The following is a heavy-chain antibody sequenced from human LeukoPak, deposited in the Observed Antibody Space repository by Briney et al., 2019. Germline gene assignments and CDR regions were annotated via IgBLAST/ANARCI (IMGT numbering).Heavy chain of an antibody. Sequence: PGGSLRLSCAASGFTFSSYAMSWVRQAPGKGLEWVSAISGSGGSTYYADSVKGRFTISRDNSKNTLYLQMNSLRAEDTAVYYCANRPGIVLLRGYWGQGTLVTVSS. D-gene: IGHD2-8*01. J-gene: IGHJ4*02. CDR1: GFTFSSYA. CDR3: ANRPGIVLLRGY. CDR2: ISGSGGST. V-gene: IGHV3-23*01.